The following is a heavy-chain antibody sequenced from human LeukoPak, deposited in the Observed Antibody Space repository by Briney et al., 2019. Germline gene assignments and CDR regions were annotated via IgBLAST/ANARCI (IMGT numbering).Heavy chain of an antibody. Sequence: GGSLRLSCAASGFTFSSYGMHWVRQAPGKGLEWVAVISYDGSKKYYADSVKGRFTISRDNAKNSLYLQMNSLRAEDTAVYYCARRQGRRGIVGATILKGGFDIWGQGTMVTVSS. CDR2: ISYDGSKK. D-gene: IGHD1-26*01. V-gene: IGHV3-30*03. CDR3: ARRQGRRGIVGATILKGGFDI. J-gene: IGHJ3*02. CDR1: GFTFSSYG.